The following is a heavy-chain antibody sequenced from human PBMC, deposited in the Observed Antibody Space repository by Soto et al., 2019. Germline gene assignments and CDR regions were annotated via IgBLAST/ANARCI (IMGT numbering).Heavy chain of an antibody. D-gene: IGHD3-10*01. V-gene: IGHV1-3*01. Sequence: GASVKVSCKASGYTFTSYAMHWVRQAPGQRLEWMGWINAGNGNTKYSQKFQGRVTITRDTSASTAYMELNSLRAEDTAVYYCAKDWWAGLWFGESGVHGMDVWGQGTTVTVSS. J-gene: IGHJ6*02. CDR3: AKDWWAGLWFGESGVHGMDV. CDR2: INAGNGNT. CDR1: GYTFTSYA.